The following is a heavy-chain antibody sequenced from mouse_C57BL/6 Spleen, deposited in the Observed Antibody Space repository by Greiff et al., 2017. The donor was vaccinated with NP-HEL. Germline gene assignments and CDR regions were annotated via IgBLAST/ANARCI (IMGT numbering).Heavy chain of an antibody. CDR1: GFSFNTYA. Sequence: EVKVVESGGGLVQPKGSLKLSCAASGFSFNTYAMNWVRQAPGKGLEWVARIRSKSNNYATYYADSVKDRFTISRDDSESMLYLQMNNLKTEDTAMYYCVRHGDGYYWFAYWGQGTLVTVSA. CDR2: IRSKSNNYAT. CDR3: VRHGDGYYWFAY. D-gene: IGHD2-3*01. V-gene: IGHV10-1*01. J-gene: IGHJ3*01.